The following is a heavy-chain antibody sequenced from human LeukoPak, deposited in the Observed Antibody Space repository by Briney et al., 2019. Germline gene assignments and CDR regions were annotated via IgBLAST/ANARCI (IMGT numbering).Heavy chain of an antibody. D-gene: IGHD3-10*01. J-gene: IGHJ4*02. V-gene: IGHV4-4*07. CDR3: ARDEYYYGSGSYYPFDY. CDR2: IYTSGAT. CDR1: GGSISSYY. Sequence: SETLSLTCTVSGGSISSYYWSWIRQPAGKGLEWIGRIYTSGATNYNPSLKSRVTMSVDTSKNQFSLKLSSVTAADTAVYYCARDEYYYGSGSYYPFDYWGQGTLVTVSS.